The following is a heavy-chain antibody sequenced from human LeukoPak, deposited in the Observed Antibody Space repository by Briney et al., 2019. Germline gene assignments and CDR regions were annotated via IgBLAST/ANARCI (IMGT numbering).Heavy chain of an antibody. CDR3: ARVKFWELPTFDY. J-gene: IGHJ4*02. CDR1: GGSFSGYY. V-gene: IGHV4-34*01. Sequence: SETLSLTCAVYGGSFSGYYWSWIRQPPGKGLEWIGEINHSGSTNYNPSLKSRVTISVDTSKNQFSLKLSSATAADTAVYYCARVKFWELPTFDYWGQGTLVTVSS. CDR2: INHSGST. D-gene: IGHD1-26*01.